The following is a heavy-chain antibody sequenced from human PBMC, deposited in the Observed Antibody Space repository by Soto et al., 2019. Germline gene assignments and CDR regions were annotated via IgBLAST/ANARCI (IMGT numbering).Heavy chain of an antibody. CDR3: ARLQYYDFWSGLNAIDP. CDR1: GGSISSSSYY. V-gene: IGHV4-39*01. CDR2: IYYSGST. J-gene: IGHJ5*02. Sequence: SETLSLTCTVSGGSISSSSYYWGWIRQPPGKGLEWIGSIYYSGSTYYNPSLKSRVTISVDTSKNQFSLKLSSVTAADTAVYYCARLQYYDFWSGLNAIDPWGQGTLVTVSS. D-gene: IGHD3-3*01.